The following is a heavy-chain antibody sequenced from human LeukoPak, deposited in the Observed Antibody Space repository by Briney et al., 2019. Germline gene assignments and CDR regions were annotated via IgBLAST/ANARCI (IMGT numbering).Heavy chain of an antibody. D-gene: IGHD6-19*01. J-gene: IGHJ5*02. V-gene: IGHV3-23*01. CDR3: AKDPYNTAVANTNGWFDP. CDR1: GFTFSSYA. Sequence: GGALRLSCAASGFTFSSYAMSWVRRAPGKGLEWVSSICGSGGNTYYAQSVKGRFTISRDNSENTLCLQMDTLRAADTALYFCAKDPYNTAVANTNGWFDPWGQGTLVTVSS. CDR2: ICGSGGNT.